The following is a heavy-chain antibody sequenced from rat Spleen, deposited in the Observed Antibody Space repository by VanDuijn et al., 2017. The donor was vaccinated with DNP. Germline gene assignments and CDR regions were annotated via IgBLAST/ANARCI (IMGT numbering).Heavy chain of an antibody. CDR3: VRWNSGHFDY. J-gene: IGHJ2*01. D-gene: IGHD4-3*01. CDR1: GFTFSDYY. Sequence: EVQLVESGGGLVQPGRSLKLSCAASGFTFSDYYMAWVRQAPTKGLEWVAYIRYDGGGTKYADSVKGRFTISRDNAKNTLYLQMNSLRSEDMATYYCVRWNSGHFDYWGQGVMVPVSS. CDR2: IRYDGGGT. V-gene: IGHV5-22*01.